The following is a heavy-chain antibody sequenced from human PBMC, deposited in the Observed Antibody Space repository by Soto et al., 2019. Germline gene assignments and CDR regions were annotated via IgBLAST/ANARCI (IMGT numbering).Heavy chain of an antibody. Sequence: GGSLRLSCAASGFTFSSYSMNWVRQAPGKGLEWVSSISSSSSYIYYADSVKGRFTISRDNAKNSLYLQMNSLRAEDTAVYYCARDEYEGECIDYWGQGTLVTVSS. CDR3: ARDEYEGECIDY. CDR1: GFTFSSYS. D-gene: IGHD3-16*01. V-gene: IGHV3-21*01. J-gene: IGHJ4*02. CDR2: ISSSSSYI.